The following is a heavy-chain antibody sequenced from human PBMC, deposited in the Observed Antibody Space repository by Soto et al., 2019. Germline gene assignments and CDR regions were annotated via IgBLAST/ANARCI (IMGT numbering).Heavy chain of an antibody. V-gene: IGHV4-31*03. CDR3: ARWSGYYNYYYGMGV. J-gene: IGHJ6*02. CDR2: IYYSGST. CDR1: GGSISSGGYY. Sequence: SETLSLTCTVSGGSISSGGYYWSWIRQHPGKGLEWIGYIYYSGSTYYNPSLKSRVTISVDTSKNQFSLKLSSVTAADTAVYYCARWSGYYNYYYGMGVWGQGTTVTVSS. D-gene: IGHD3-3*01.